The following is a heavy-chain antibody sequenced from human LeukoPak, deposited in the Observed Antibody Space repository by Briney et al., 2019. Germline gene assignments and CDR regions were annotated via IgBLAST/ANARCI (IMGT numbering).Heavy chain of an antibody. D-gene: IGHD2-8*01. CDR1: GGSISSGSYY. Sequence: TSETLSLTCTVSGGSISSGSYYWSWIRQPAGKGLEWIGRIYTSGSTNYNPSLKSRVTISVDTSKNQFSLKLSSVTAADTAVYYCARSMTHVIDIWGQGTMVTVSS. J-gene: IGHJ3*02. CDR2: IYTSGST. V-gene: IGHV4-61*02. CDR3: ARSMTHVIDI.